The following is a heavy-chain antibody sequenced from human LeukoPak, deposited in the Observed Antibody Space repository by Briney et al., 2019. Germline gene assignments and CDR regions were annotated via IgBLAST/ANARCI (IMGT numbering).Heavy chain of an antibody. V-gene: IGHV1-46*01. CDR2: INPSGGST. D-gene: IGHD6-19*01. CDR1: GYTFTSYY. CDR3: ARSIAVAGTFYNY. Sequence: ASVKVSCKASGYTFTSYYMHWVRQAPGQGLEWMGIINPSGGSTSYAQKFQGRVTMTRDTSISTAYVELSRLRSDDTAVYYCARSIAVAGTFYNYWGQGTLVTVSS. J-gene: IGHJ4*02.